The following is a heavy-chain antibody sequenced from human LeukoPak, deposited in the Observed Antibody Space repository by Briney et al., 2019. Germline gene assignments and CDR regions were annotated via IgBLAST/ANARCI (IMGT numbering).Heavy chain of an antibody. Sequence: GGSLRLSCAASGFTFSSYTMSWVRQTPGKELEWASSISSSGDNTYYADSVKGRFTVSRDNSRNTLYLQMNSLRAEDTAVYHCAKSFYYESRSRAFDIWGQGTMATVSS. D-gene: IGHD3-22*01. CDR3: AKSFYYESRSRAFDI. CDR2: ISSSGDNT. CDR1: GFTFSSYT. V-gene: IGHV3-23*01. J-gene: IGHJ3*02.